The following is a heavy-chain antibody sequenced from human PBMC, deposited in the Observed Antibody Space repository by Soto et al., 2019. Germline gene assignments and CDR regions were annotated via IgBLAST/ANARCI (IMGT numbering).Heavy chain of an antibody. D-gene: IGHD2-15*01. CDR2: IFPTFGAA. CDR3: ARDEGNNNVAFGI. J-gene: IGHJ3*02. V-gene: IGHV1-69*01. Sequence: QVQLVQSGAEVKKPGSSVKVSCKASGGTFSTYTISWLRQAPGQGPEWMGGIFPTFGAANYAQNFQGRVTFTADESTTTAYMELSSLRSEDTAMYYCARDEGNNNVAFGIWGQGTMITVSS. CDR1: GGTFSTYT.